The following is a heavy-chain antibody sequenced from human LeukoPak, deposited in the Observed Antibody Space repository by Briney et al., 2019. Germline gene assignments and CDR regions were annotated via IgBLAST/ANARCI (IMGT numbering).Heavy chain of an antibody. D-gene: IGHD4-17*01. J-gene: IGHJ4*02. Sequence: SETLSLTCIVSGGSISSDYWSWIRQPPGKGLEWIGSIYYSGGTNYNPSLKSRVTISVGTSKSQISLRLISVTAADTAIYYCARGGPWTTVTTTGAPLDYWGQGTLVTVSS. CDR1: GGSISSDY. V-gene: IGHV4-59*01. CDR2: IYYSGGT. CDR3: ARGGPWTTVTTTGAPLDY.